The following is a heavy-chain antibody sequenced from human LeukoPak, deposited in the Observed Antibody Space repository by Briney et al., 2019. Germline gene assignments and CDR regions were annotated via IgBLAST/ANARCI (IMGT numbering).Heavy chain of an antibody. CDR2: IYYSGST. V-gene: IGHV4-30-4*01. J-gene: IGHJ4*02. D-gene: IGHD2-2*01. CDR3: ARFYCSSTSCYAYFDY. CDR1: GGSISSGDYY. Sequence: SETLSLTCTVSGGSISSGDYYWSWIRQPPGKGLEWIVYIYYSGSTYYNPSLKSRVTISVDTSKNQFSLKLSSVTAADTAVYYCARFYCSSTSCYAYFDYWGQGTLVTVSS.